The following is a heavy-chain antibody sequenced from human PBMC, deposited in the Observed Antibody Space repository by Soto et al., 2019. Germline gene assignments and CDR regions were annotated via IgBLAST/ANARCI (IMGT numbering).Heavy chain of an antibody. CDR3: AHRSGYVRAFDI. V-gene: IGHV2-5*02. D-gene: IGHD5-12*01. Sequence: QITLKESGPTLVNPTQTLTLTCTISGFSLSRSGVGVGWIRQPPGKAPEWLALIYWDDDKRSSPSLNTRITTTKDTAKDQLVLTMTTVDPVDTATYYCAHRSGYVRAFDIWGQGTMVTVSS. CDR1: GFSLSRSGVG. J-gene: IGHJ3*02. CDR2: IYWDDDK.